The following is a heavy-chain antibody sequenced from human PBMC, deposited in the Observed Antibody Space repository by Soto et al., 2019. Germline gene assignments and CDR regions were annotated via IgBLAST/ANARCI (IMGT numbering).Heavy chain of an antibody. CDR3: ARGQWLAEKKYYYGMDV. J-gene: IGHJ6*02. CDR1: GGTFSSYA. CDR2: IIPIFGTA. V-gene: IGHV1-69*13. Sequence: ASVKVSCKASGGTFSSYAISWVRQAPGQGLEWMGGIIPIFGTANYAQKFQGRVTITADESTSTAYMELSSLRSEDTAVYYCARGQWLAEKKYYYGMDVWGQGTTVTVSS. D-gene: IGHD6-19*01.